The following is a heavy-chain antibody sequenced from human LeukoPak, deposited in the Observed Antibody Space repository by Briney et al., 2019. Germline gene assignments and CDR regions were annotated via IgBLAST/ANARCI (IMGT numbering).Heavy chain of an antibody. CDR2: IKQEGSEK. V-gene: IGHV3-7*01. J-gene: IGHJ1*01. D-gene: IGHD3-10*01. CDR1: GFTLSSYW. CDR3: ARDLLSFGAAGDSY. Sequence: GGSLRLSCAAAGFTLSSYWMSWVRQAPGKGREWGANIKQEGSEKYYVECVKGRLKMSRDNAKKSLYLQLPRLRAEDTAVYYCARDLLSFGAAGDSYGGQGTPVTVPS.